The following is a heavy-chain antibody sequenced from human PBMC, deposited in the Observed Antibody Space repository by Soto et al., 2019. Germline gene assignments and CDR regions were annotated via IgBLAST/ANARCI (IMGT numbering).Heavy chain of an antibody. CDR2: ISYDGSNK. V-gene: IGHV3-30-3*01. Sequence: GGSLRLSCAASGFTFSSYAMHWVRQAPGKGLEWVAVISYDGSNKYYADSVKGRFTISRDNSKNTLYLQMNSLRAEDTAVYYCARDLDYVSLGALDAFDIWGQGTMVTVSS. CDR3: ARDLDYVSLGALDAFDI. CDR1: GFTFSSYA. J-gene: IGHJ3*02. D-gene: IGHD4-17*01.